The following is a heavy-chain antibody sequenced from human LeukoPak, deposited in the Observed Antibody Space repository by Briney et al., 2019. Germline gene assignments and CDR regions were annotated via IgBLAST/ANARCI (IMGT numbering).Heavy chain of an antibody. J-gene: IGHJ5*02. CDR1: GFTFSSYA. D-gene: IGHD2-2*01. Sequence: SGGSLRLSCAASGFTFSSYAMHWVHQAPGKGLEWVAVISYDGSNKYYADSVKGRFTISRDNSKNTLYLQMNSLRAEDTAVYYCARSQRRYQLLYWFDPWGQGTLVTVSS. CDR2: ISYDGSNK. V-gene: IGHV3-30*04. CDR3: ARSQRRYQLLYWFDP.